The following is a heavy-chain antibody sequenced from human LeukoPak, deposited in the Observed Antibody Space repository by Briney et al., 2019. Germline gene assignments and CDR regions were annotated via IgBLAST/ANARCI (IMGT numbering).Heavy chain of an antibody. CDR2: VKQDGSEK. J-gene: IGHJ4*02. Sequence: GGSLRLSCAASGFTFSSYWMNWVRQAPGKGLEWVDNVKQDGSEKFYLDSVKGRFTISRDNTKKSLYLQMNSLRVEDTAVYYCVGGSGYWGQGALVIVSS. CDR1: GFTFSSYW. V-gene: IGHV3-7*01. CDR3: VGGSGY. D-gene: IGHD3-10*01.